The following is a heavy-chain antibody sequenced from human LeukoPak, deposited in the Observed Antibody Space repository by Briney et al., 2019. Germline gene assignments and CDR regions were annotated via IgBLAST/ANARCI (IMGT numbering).Heavy chain of an antibody. V-gene: IGHV4-39*07. D-gene: IGHD3-9*01. CDR3: ASGPRYDSV. Sequence: SETLSLTCSVSGGSITKNGYYWGWIRQSPETGLEWIGSMHYSGSTYYNPSLNSRVTISVDTSKNQFSLKLTSVTAADTAVYYCASGPRYDSVWGQGALVTVYS. CDR2: MHYSGST. CDR1: GGSITKNGYY. J-gene: IGHJ4*02.